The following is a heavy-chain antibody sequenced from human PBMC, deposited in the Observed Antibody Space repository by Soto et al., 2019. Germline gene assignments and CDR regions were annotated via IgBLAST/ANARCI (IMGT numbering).Heavy chain of an antibody. CDR3: TLGSWSAETFDI. CDR2: IIPMLDIT. Sequence: SVKVSCKASGGTFSTYTIIWVRQAPGQGLEWMGRIIPMLDITNTAQSFQGRVTITADKSTSTAYLELSALRSDDTAIYFCTLGSWSAETFDIWGRGTMVTVSS. J-gene: IGHJ3*02. CDR1: GGTFSTYT. D-gene: IGHD6-13*01. V-gene: IGHV1-69*02.